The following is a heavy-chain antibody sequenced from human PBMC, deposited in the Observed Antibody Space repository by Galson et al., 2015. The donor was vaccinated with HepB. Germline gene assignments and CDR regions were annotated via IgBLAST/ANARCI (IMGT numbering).Heavy chain of an antibody. CDR3: ARDRDSSWYGNYYYYMDV. Sequence: SLRLSCAASGFTFSSYGMHWVRQAPGKGLEWVAVIWYDGSNKYYADSVEGRFTISRDNSKNTLYLQMNSLRAEDTAVYYCARDRDSSWYGNYYYYMDVWGKGTTVTVSS. D-gene: IGHD6-13*01. J-gene: IGHJ6*03. CDR2: IWYDGSNK. V-gene: IGHV3-33*01. CDR1: GFTFSSYG.